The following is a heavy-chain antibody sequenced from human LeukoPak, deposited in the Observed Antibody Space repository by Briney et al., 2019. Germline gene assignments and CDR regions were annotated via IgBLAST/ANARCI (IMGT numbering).Heavy chain of an antibody. J-gene: IGHJ4*02. Sequence: ASVKVSCKASGYTFTSYYMHWVRQAPGQGLEWMGTINPSGGSTSYAQKFQGRVTMTRDTSTSTVYMELSSLRSEDTAVYYCARSFRAVAGTSPIRYWGQGTLVTVSS. V-gene: IGHV1-46*01. CDR2: INPSGGST. CDR1: GYTFTSYY. D-gene: IGHD6-19*01. CDR3: ARSFRAVAGTSPIRY.